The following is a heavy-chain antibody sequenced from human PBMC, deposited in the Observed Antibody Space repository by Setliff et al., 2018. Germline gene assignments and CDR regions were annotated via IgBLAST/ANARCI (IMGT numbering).Heavy chain of an antibody. V-gene: IGHV5-51*01. D-gene: IGHD3-3*01. J-gene: IGHJ3*02. CDR3: ARQAISGSDAFDI. CDR1: GYTFTNYW. Sequence: ISCKGSGYTFTNYWIGWVRQMPGKGLEWMGIIYPGDSDTRYSPSFQGQVTISADKSISIAYLQWSSLKASDTAMYYCARQAISGSDAFDIWGQGTLVTVSS. CDR2: IYPGDSDT.